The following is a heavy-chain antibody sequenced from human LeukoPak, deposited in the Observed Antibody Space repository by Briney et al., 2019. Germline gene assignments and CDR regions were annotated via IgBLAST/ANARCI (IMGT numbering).Heavy chain of an antibody. CDR2: ISGSGGST. J-gene: IGHJ4*02. V-gene: IGHV3-23*01. Sequence: GGSLRLSCAASGFTFSSYAMSWVRQAPGKGLEWVSAISGSGGSTYYAGSVKGRFTISRDNSKNTLYLQMNSLRAEDTAVYYCAKERQDSSGYPEYYFDYWGQGTLVTVSS. CDR3: AKERQDSSGYPEYYFDY. D-gene: IGHD3-22*01. CDR1: GFTFSSYA.